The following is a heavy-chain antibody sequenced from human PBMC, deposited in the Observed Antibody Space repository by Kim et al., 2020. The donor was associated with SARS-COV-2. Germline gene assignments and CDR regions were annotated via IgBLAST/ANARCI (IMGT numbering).Heavy chain of an antibody. V-gene: IGHV4-39*01. J-gene: IGHJ4*02. D-gene: IGHD6-19*01. Sequence: PSPNGRVAISVDPSKNQFALKLSSVTAADTSVYYCARLSRSGWYYFDYWGQGTLVTVSS. CDR3: ARLSRSGWYYFDY.